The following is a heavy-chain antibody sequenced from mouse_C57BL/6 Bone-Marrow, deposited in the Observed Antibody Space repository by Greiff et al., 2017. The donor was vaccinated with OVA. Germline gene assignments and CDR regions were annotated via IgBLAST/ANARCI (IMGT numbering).Heavy chain of an antibody. Sequence: VKLQQSGAELARPGASVKLSCKASGYTFTSYGISWVKQRTGQGLEWIGEIYPRSGNTYYNEKFKGKATLTADKSSSTAYMELRSLTSEDSAVYFCASSSGLAWFAYWGQGTLVTVSA. CDR2: IYPRSGNT. J-gene: IGHJ3*01. V-gene: IGHV1-81*01. D-gene: IGHD3-2*02. CDR3: ASSSGLAWFAY. CDR1: GYTFTSYG.